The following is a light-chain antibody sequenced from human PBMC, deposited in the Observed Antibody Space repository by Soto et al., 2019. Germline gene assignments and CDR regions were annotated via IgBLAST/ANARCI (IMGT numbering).Light chain of an antibody. V-gene: IGLV2-8*01. Sequence: QSALTQPPSASGSPGQSVTISCTGTSSDVGAYKYVSWYQQYPGKAPKLMIYEVTKRPSGVPDRFSGSKSGNTASLTGSGLQYEDEADYCCASNVGNEIWVFGGGTKLTVL. J-gene: IGLJ3*02. CDR1: SSDVGAYKY. CDR2: EVT. CDR3: ASNVGNEIWV.